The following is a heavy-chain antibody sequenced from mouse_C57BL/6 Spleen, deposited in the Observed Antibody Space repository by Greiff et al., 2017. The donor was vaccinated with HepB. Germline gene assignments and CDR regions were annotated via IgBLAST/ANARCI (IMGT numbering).Heavy chain of an antibody. J-gene: IGHJ4*01. CDR1: GFTFSDYG. CDR3: ARENYYGRRGAMVY. D-gene: IGHD1-1*01. CDR2: ISSGSSTI. V-gene: IGHV5-17*01. Sequence: EVKVEESGGGLVKPGGSLKLSCAASGFTFSDYGMHWVRQAPEKGLEWVAYISSGSSTIYYADTVKGRFPISRDNAKNTPFLQMTSLRSEDTAMYYCARENYYGRRGAMVYWGQGTSVTVSS.